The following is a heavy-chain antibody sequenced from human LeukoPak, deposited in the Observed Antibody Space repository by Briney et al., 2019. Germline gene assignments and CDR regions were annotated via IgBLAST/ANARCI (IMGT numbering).Heavy chain of an antibody. J-gene: IGHJ5*02. CDR3: ARGDYGDYS. Sequence: SETLSLTCSVSGGSISTGAYYWGWIRQPPGKGLEWIGSIYYSGTTYYNPSLKSRVTISVDTSKNQFSLKLSSVTAADTAVYYCARGDYGDYSWGQGTLVTVSS. CDR1: GGSISTGAYY. CDR2: IYYSGTT. V-gene: IGHV4-39*07. D-gene: IGHD4-17*01.